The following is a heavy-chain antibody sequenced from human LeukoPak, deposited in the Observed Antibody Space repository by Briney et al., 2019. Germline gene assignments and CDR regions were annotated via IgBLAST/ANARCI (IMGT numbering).Heavy chain of an antibody. D-gene: IGHD5-24*01. CDR1: GGSISSGGYY. CDR2: IYYSGST. V-gene: IGHV4-31*03. CDR3: ARAGGITLGMAKVDSSAEYFQH. J-gene: IGHJ1*01. Sequence: PSQTLSLTCTVSGGSISSGGYYWSWIRQHPGKGLEWIGYIYYSGSTYYNPSLKSRVTISVDTSKNQFSLKLSSVTAADTAVYYCARAGGITLGMAKVDSSAEYFQHWGQGTLVTVSS.